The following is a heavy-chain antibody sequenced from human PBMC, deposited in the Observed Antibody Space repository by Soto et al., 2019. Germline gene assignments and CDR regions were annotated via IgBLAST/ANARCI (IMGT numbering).Heavy chain of an antibody. CDR3: ARAGEAHYYYYGMDV. J-gene: IGHJ6*02. V-gene: IGHV1-18*01. D-gene: IGHD2-21*01. CDR2: ISGYNGNT. CDR1: GYTFTNYG. Sequence: QVQVVQSGDEVKKPGASVKVSCKASGYTFTNYGFSWVRQAPGQGLEWMGWISGYNGNTKYAEKFQGRVTMTTDTSTSTADMELRSLRSDDTAVYYCARAGEAHYYYYGMDVWGQGTAVTVSS.